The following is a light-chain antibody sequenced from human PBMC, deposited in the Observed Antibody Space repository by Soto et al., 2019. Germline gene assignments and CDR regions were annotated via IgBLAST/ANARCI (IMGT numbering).Light chain of an antibody. Sequence: QSVLTQPPSVSGPQGQRIPISCPGTGTNTGAGQVFHWYQQVQGTPPKLLSSGNTNRPSGFPNLFSGSNSDTSASLAITGHQAEDEADYYCQSFDSSLNGWVFGGGTKLTVL. J-gene: IGLJ3*02. V-gene: IGLV1-40*01. CDR1: GTNTGAGQV. CDR3: QSFDSSLNGWV. CDR2: GNT.